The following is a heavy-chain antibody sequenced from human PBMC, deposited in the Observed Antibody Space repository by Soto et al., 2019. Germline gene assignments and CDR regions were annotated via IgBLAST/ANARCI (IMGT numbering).Heavy chain of an antibody. CDR1: GFSRSTRGVG. CDR2: VYWDDDK. CDR3: AHRQSTSYTYGWGY. J-gene: IGHJ4*02. Sequence: QITLKESGPTLVKPTQTLTLTCTFSGFSRSTRGVGVGWIRQPPGKAPEWLAVVYWDDDKGYRPSLKSRLTNTEATSKNHVVLTMTDMDPVDTATHSCAHRQSTSYTYGWGYWGQGTLVTVSS. V-gene: IGHV2-5*02. D-gene: IGHD5-18*01.